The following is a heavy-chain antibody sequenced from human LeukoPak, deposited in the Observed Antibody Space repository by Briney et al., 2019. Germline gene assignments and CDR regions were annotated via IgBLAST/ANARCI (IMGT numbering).Heavy chain of an antibody. Sequence: SETLSLTCAVYGGSFSGYYWSWIRQPPGKGLEWIGEINHSGSSNYNPSLKSRVTILVDTSKNQFSLKLSSVTAADTAVYYCASQLLWFGELLYAFDIWGQGTMVTVSS. CDR2: INHSGSS. CDR3: ASQLLWFGELLYAFDI. V-gene: IGHV4-34*01. D-gene: IGHD3-10*01. CDR1: GGSFSGYY. J-gene: IGHJ3*02.